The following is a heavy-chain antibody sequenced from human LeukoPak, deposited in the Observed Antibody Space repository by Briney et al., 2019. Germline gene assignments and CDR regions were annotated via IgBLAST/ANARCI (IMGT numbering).Heavy chain of an antibody. J-gene: IGHJ4*02. Sequence: ASVKVSCKASGGTFSSYAISWVRQAPGQGLEWMGGIIPIFGTANYAQKFQGRVTITADESTSTAYMELSSLRSEDTAVYYCARSDLGGENDYGDYEAVYWGQGTLVTVSS. CDR3: ARSDLGGENDYGDYEAVY. CDR2: IIPIFGTA. CDR1: GGTFSSYA. V-gene: IGHV1-69*13. D-gene: IGHD4-17*01.